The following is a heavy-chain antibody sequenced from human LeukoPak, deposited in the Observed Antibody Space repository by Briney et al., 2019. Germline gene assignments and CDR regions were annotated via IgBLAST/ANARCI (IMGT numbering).Heavy chain of an antibody. CDR2: ITSSGRTI. J-gene: IGHJ2*01. V-gene: IGHV3-11*01. CDR1: GFTVSSNS. CDR3: ARESLYDSGGSYYWRWYFDL. Sequence: GGSLRLSCTVSGFTVSSNSMSWVRQAPGKGLEWVSYITSSGRTISYADSVKGRFTISRDNAKNSLYLQMNSLRAEDTAVYYCARESLYDSGGSYYWRWYFDLWGRGTLVTVSS. D-gene: IGHD3-22*01.